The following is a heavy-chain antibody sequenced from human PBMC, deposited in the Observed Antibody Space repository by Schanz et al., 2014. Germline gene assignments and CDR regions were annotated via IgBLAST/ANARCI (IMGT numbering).Heavy chain of an antibody. D-gene: IGHD1-7*01. V-gene: IGHV3-30*14. J-gene: IGHJ6*02. CDR3: ASLIGTTSAHFYGMDV. CDR1: TSLFSRSV. CDR2: MWNDGIKT. Sequence: QVDLVESGGGVVQPGRSLTLSCAVSTSLFSRSVIHWVRQAPGKGLEWVAVMWNDGIKTHYADSGKGRFTISRDNSKNTVYLQMNSLRAEDTAVYFCASLIGTTSAHFYGMDVWGQGTTVTVSS.